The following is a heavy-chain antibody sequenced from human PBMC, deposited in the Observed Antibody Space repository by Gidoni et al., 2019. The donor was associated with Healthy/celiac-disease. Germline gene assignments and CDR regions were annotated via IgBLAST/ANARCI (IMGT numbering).Heavy chain of an antibody. CDR3: AREGGLWAPYYFDY. V-gene: IGHV3-21*01. CDR2: ISSSSSYI. CDR1: GFTFSSYS. J-gene: IGHJ4*02. D-gene: IGHD5-18*01. Sequence: EVQLVESGGGLVKPGGSLRLSCAASGFTFSSYSMNWVRQAPGKGLEWVSSISSSSSYIYYADSVKGRFTISRDNAKNSLYLQMNSLRAEDTAVYYCAREGGLWAPYYFDYWGQGTLVTVSS.